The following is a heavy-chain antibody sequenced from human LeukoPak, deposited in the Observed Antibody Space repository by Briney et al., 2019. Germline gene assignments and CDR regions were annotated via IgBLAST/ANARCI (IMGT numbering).Heavy chain of an antibody. Sequence: SETLSLTCIVSGGSISTGSYYWSWIRQPAGKGLEWIGRMYISGYTNYNPSLKSRVTISIDTSKNQFSLKLSSVTAADTAVYYCARGQCTSTSCEPGHFDFWGQGTQVTVCS. CDR2: MYISGYT. CDR1: GGSISTGSYY. D-gene: IGHD2-2*01. CDR3: ARGQCTSTSCEPGHFDF. V-gene: IGHV4-61*02. J-gene: IGHJ4*02.